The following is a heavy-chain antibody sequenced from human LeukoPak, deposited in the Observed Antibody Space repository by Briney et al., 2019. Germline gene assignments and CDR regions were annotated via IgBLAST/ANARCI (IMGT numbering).Heavy chain of an antibody. CDR2: IYHTGTT. D-gene: IGHD5-18*01. Sequence: SETLSLTCTVSGYSISSGYHWGWIRQPPGKGLEWVGNIYHTGTTYYNPSLKSRVTISVDTSKNQFSLKLASVTAADTAIYYCAKGAGGFSYYNWFDPWGQGTLVTVSS. J-gene: IGHJ5*02. V-gene: IGHV4-38-2*02. CDR1: GYSISSGYH. CDR3: AKGAGGFSYYNWFDP.